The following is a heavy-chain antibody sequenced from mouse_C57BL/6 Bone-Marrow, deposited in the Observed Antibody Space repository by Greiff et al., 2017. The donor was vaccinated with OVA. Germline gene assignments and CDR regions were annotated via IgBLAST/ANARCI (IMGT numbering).Heavy chain of an antibody. J-gene: IGHJ3*01. D-gene: IGHD2-4*01. Sequence: EVQLQQSGPELAKPGASVKIPCKASGYTFTDYNMDWVKQSHGKSLEWIGDINSNNGGTIYNQKFKGKATLTVDKSSSTAYMEIRSLTSEDTAVYYCARGGDYDYDGGAWFAYWGQGTLVTVSA. CDR2: INSNNGGT. CDR1: GYTFTDYN. CDR3: ARGGDYDYDGGAWFAY. V-gene: IGHV1-18*01.